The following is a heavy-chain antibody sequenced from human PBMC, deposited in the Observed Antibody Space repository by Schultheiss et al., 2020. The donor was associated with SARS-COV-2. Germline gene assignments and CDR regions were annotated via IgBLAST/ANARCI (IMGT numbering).Heavy chain of an antibody. CDR1: GDSMNNYY. V-gene: IGHV4-59*01. D-gene: IGHD3-10*01. CDR3: ARVLLRDYWFGGGWWFDP. J-gene: IGHJ5*02. Sequence: SETLSLTCSVSGDSMNNYYWSWVRQPPGKGLEWIGYVYYTGVTNYTPSLKSRVTISIDTSKSQFSLTLTSVTAADTAVYYCARVLLRDYWFGGGWWFDPWGQGTLVTVSS. CDR2: VYYTGVT.